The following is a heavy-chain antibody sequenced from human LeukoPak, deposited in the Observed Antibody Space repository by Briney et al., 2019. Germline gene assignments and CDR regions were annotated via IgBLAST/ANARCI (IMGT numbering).Heavy chain of an antibody. V-gene: IGHV4-39*01. J-gene: IGHJ1*01. CDR1: GDSLSSSSYY. Sequence: SETLSLTCTISGDSLSSSSYYWGWIRQPPGKGLEWIGDIYYRGSTYYNPSLKSRVSISIDTSNTQFSLTLNSVTAADTALYFCARRRYYDSTGYLDWGQGTLVTVSS. D-gene: IGHD3-22*01. CDR2: IYYRGST. CDR3: ARRRYYDSTGYLD.